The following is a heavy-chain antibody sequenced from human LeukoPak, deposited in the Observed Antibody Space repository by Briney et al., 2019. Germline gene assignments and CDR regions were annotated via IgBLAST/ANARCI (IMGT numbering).Heavy chain of an antibody. CDR3: ARGDGPDY. CDR1: GLTFSNYD. J-gene: IGHJ4*02. V-gene: IGHV3-30*03. Sequence: GRSLRLSCTASGLTFSNYDMHWVRKAPGKGLDWVAVISHDGSNKYYADSVKGRFTISRDNSKNALYLQMNSLTTEDTAVYYCARGDGPDYWGQGTLATVSS. CDR2: ISHDGSNK.